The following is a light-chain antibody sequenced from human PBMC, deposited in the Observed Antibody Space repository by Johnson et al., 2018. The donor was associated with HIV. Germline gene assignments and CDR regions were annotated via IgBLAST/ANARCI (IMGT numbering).Light chain of an antibody. CDR3: GTWDSSLSAYV. CDR1: NSNFGNYY. V-gene: IGLV1-51*02. CDR2: ENN. Sequence: QSVLTQPPSVSAAPGQKVTISCSGNNSNFGNYYLSWYQQFPGTAPKLLIYENNKRPSGIPDRFSGSKSGTSATLGIPGPQTGDEADYYFGTWDSSLSAYVFGTGTKVTVL. J-gene: IGLJ1*01.